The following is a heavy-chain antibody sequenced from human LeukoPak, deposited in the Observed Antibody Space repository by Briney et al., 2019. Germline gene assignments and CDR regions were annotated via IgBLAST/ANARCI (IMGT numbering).Heavy chain of an antibody. V-gene: IGHV5-51*01. J-gene: IGHJ5*02. Sequence: GESLKISCKASGYSFTSYWIGWVRQMPGKGLEWMGIIYPGYSDTRYNPSFQGQVIISAAKSIGTAYLQWSSLKATDSAMYYCARRGYDAEWFDPWGQGTLVTVSS. CDR3: ARRGYDAEWFDP. D-gene: IGHD5-12*01. CDR1: GYSFTSYW. CDR2: IYPGYSDT.